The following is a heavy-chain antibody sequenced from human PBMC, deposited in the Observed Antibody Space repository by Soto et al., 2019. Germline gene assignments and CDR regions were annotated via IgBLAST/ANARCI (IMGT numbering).Heavy chain of an antibody. D-gene: IGHD6-19*01. CDR2: ISGSDGST. Sequence: AGGSLRLSCAASGFTFNNYAMSWIRQAPGKGLEWVSAISGSDGSTYYADSVRRRFTISRDKSKNTLYQQMNSLRAEDTAVYYCARHQGQWLVLKGVYYYGMDVWGQGTTVTV. CDR1: GFTFNNYA. CDR3: ARHQGQWLVLKGVYYYGMDV. J-gene: IGHJ6*02. V-gene: IGHV3-23*01.